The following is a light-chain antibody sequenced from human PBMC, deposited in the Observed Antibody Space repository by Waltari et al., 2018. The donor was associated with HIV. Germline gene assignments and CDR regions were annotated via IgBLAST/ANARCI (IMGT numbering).Light chain of an antibody. J-gene: IGKJ4*01. V-gene: IGKV3-20*01. CDR2: AAA. CDR3: QLFGT. Sequence: IVLTQSPATLSLSPGERATLSCRTSQTGSSTYLAWYQQKPGQALRFLSYAAASRASGVPDNCSATGSGANFTLTISRLEPEDCAVYYCQLFGTFGGGTKVEIK. CDR1: QTGSSTY.